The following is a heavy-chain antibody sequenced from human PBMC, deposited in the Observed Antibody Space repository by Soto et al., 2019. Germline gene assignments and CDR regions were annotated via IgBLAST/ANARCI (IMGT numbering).Heavy chain of an antibody. J-gene: IGHJ6*02. CDR3: ARDAPYDCVWGSYRSYTYGMDV. CDR1: GDSVSSNSAA. Sequence: PSQTLSLTCAISGDSVSSNSAAWNWIRQSPSRGLEWLGRTYYRSKWYNDYAVSVKSRITINPDTSKNQFSLQLNSVTPEDTAVYYCARDAPYDCVWGSYRSYTYGMDVWGQGTTVTVSS. D-gene: IGHD3-16*02. CDR2: TYYRSKWYN. V-gene: IGHV6-1*01.